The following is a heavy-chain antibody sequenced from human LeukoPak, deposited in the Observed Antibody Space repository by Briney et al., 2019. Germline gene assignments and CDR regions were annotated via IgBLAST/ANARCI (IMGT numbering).Heavy chain of an antibody. CDR3: ARGFTYYDILTGYYTVAEYFQH. CDR2: IIPIFGTA. D-gene: IGHD3-9*01. J-gene: IGHJ1*01. Sequence: GSSVKVSCKASGGTFSSYAISWVRQAPGRGLEWMGGIIPIFGTANYAQKFQGRVTITADESTSTAYMELSSLRSEDTAVYYCARGFTYYDILTGYYTVAEYFQHWGQGTLVTVSS. V-gene: IGHV1-69*01. CDR1: GGTFSSYA.